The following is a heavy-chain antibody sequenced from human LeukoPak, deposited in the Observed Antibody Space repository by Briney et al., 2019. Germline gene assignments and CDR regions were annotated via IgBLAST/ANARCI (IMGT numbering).Heavy chain of an antibody. J-gene: IGHJ6*03. Sequence: PGGTLRLSCAASGFTLSSHGMSWVRQAPGKGLEWVANIKQDGSEKFYVDSVKGRFTISRDNAKNSLYLQMNSLRVEDTAVYYCARAGRKSRGVDIVRKKETGYYYYLDVWGKGTTVTVSS. CDR1: GFTLSSHG. D-gene: IGHD2-15*01. CDR2: IKQDGSEK. CDR3: ARAGRKSRGVDIVRKKETGYYYYLDV. V-gene: IGHV3-7*01.